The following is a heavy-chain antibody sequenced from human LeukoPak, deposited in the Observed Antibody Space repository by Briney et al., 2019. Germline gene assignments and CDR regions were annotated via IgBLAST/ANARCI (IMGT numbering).Heavy chain of an antibody. V-gene: IGHV4-59*01. CDR3: ARDVGWYGGTNYYYYGMDV. J-gene: IGHJ6*02. CDR2: IYYSGST. D-gene: IGHD6-19*01. Sequence: SETLSLTCTVSGGSISRYYWSWIRQPPGKGLEWIGYIYYSGSTNYNPSLKSRVTISVDTSKNQFSLKLSSVTAADTAVYYCARDVGWYGGTNYYYYGMDVWGQGTTVTVSS. CDR1: GGSISRYY.